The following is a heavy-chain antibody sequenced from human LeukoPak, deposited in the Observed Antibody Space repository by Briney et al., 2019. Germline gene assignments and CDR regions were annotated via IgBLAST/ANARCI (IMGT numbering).Heavy chain of an antibody. D-gene: IGHD1-26*01. Sequence: PGGSLRLFCAASGFTFSSYAMSGVRQARGKGLGWVSAISGSGGSSYYADSVKGRFTISRDNSKNTLYLQMNSLRAEDTAVYYCAKDLSGSLVGATTDYWGQGALVTVSS. CDR2: ISGSGGSS. V-gene: IGHV3-23*01. CDR1: GFTFSSYA. CDR3: AKDLSGSLVGATTDY. J-gene: IGHJ4*02.